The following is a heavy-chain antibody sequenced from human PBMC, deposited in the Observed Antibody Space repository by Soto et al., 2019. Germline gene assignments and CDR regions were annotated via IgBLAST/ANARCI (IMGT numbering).Heavy chain of an antibody. D-gene: IGHD3-3*01. J-gene: IGHJ4*02. CDR3: AKDCPYYDFWSRSSYYFDY. V-gene: IGHV3-30*18. CDR2: ISYDGSDK. Sequence: GSLRLSCAASGFTFSSYGMHWVRQAPGKGLEWVAAISYDGSDKYYADSVKGRFTISRDNSKNTLYLQMNGLRAEDTAVYYCAKDCPYYDFWSRSSYYFDYSGQGT. CDR1: GFTFSSYG.